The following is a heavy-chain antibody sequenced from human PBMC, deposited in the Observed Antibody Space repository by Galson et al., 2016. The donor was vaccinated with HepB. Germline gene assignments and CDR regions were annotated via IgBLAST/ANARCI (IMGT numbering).Heavy chain of an antibody. Sequence: SLRLSCAASGFTFGTYSMNWVRQAPGKGLEWVSFISSSSYIYYADSVKGRFTISRDNAKNSLYLQINGLRAEDTAVYYCARDAPILRFLYGMDVWGQGTTVTVSS. D-gene: IGHD3-3*01. CDR2: ISSSSYI. CDR1: GFTFGTYS. V-gene: IGHV3-21*01. CDR3: ARDAPILRFLYGMDV. J-gene: IGHJ6*02.